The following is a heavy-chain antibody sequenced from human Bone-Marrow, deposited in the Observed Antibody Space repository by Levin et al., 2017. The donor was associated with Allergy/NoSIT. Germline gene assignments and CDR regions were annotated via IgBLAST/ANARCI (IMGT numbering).Heavy chain of an antibody. J-gene: IGHJ3*02. CDR1: GFTFDDYG. CDR2: INWNGIST. CDR3: AKYSTSWHQSAFDI. V-gene: IGHV3-20*04. D-gene: IGHD6-13*01. Sequence: GGSLRLSCAASGFTFDDYGMSWVRQAPGKGLEWVSGINWNGISTGYADSVKGRFTISRDNAKNSVYLQMNSLRAEDTALYYCAKYSTSWHQSAFDIWGHGTMVTVSS.